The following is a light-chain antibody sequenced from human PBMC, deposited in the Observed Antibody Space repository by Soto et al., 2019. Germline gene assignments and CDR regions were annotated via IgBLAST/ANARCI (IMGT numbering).Light chain of an antibody. J-gene: IGKJ3*01. CDR1: QDISNY. V-gene: IGKV1-33*01. CDR3: QQYDNLPLT. Sequence: DIQMTQSPSSLSASVGDRVTITCQASQDISNYLNWYQQKPGKAPKLLIYDASTLETGVPSRFSGSGSGTDFTFTIRSMQPEEIATHYCQQYDNLPLTSGPGTKVDIE. CDR2: DAS.